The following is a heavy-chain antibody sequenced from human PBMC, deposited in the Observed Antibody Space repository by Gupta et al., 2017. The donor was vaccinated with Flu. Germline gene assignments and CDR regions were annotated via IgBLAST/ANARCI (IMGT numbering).Heavy chain of an antibody. J-gene: IGHJ4*02. Sequence: EVQLLESGGGLVQRGGSLRLSCAASGFTFSSFSIIWVRQAPGKGLEWVSAISGSGGSTYYADSVKGRFTISRDNSKNTLYLQMNRLRAEDSALYYCAKGNGYIISYPLGYWGQGTLVTVSS. V-gene: IGHV3-23*01. CDR3: AKGNGYIISYPLGY. CDR1: GFTFSSFS. D-gene: IGHD5-12*01. CDR2: ISGSGGST.